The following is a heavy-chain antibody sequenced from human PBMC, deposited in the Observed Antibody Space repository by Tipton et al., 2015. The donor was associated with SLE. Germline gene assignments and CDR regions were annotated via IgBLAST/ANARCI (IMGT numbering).Heavy chain of an antibody. V-gene: IGHV4-39*07. Sequence: TLSLTCSVSGSSITSYSYYWGWVRQPPGKGLEWIGNVYYYGETYSSSSLKSRVTISVDTSKNQFSLKLSSVTAADTAVYYCAGGGVRPDPWGQGTLVTVSS. D-gene: IGHD2-8*01. CDR3: AGGGVRPDP. CDR1: GSSITSYSYY. CDR2: VYYYGET. J-gene: IGHJ5*02.